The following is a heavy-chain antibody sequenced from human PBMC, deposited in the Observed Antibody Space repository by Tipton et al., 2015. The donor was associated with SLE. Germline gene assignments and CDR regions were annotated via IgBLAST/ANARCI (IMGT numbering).Heavy chain of an antibody. CDR3: ARAPIPNDSSGSGWFDP. CDR2: INHSGST. J-gene: IGHJ5*02. V-gene: IGHV4-34*01. CDR1: GGSFSGYY. D-gene: IGHD3-22*01. Sequence: TLSLTCAVYGGSFSGYYWSWIRQPPGQGLEWIGEINHSGSTNDNPSLKSRVTISVDTSKNQFSLKLSSVTAADTAVYYCARAPIPNDSSGSGWFDPWGQGSLVTVS.